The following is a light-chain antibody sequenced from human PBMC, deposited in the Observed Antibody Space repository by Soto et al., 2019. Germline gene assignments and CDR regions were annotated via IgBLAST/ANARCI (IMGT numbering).Light chain of an antibody. CDR2: EGS. J-gene: IGLJ3*02. CDR3: CSYAGSNTWV. V-gene: IGLV2-23*01. CDR1: SSDVGNYNL. Sequence: QSALTQPASVSGSPGQSITISCTGTSSDVGNYNLVSWYQQHPGKAPKLIIYEGSKRPSGVSNRFSGSKSGNTASLTISGLQADDEVDYYCCSYAGSNTWVFGGGTKLTVL.